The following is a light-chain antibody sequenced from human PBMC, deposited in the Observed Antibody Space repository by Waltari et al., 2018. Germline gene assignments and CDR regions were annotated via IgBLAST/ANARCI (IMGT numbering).Light chain of an antibody. V-gene: IGLV8-61*01. CDR2: KAN. CDR3: ALYMGSGIWV. CDR1: SGSISTTSY. Sequence: QTVVTQEPSLSVSPGGTVTLTCALSSGSISTTSYATWYQQSPGQSPRPLVYKANVRSSGGPDRLSGSFLGNKAALTMSGAQADYESDYYCALYMGSGIWVFGGGTELTVL. J-gene: IGLJ3*02.